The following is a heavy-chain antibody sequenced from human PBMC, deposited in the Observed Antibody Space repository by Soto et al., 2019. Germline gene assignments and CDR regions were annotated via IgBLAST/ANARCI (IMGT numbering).Heavy chain of an antibody. J-gene: IGHJ3*02. V-gene: IGHV1-69*01. D-gene: IGHD4-17*01. Sequence: QVQLEQSGAEVKKAGSSVKVSCKAFGGSVNSHAINWVRQAPGQGLEWMGGIIPMFGTPTYAQRFQAGVTISADESTSTGYLDLSSLRSEDTAMYYCARSRNVAEFNDYGGNYHGFDIWGQGTMVTVSS. CDR2: IIPMFGTP. CDR3: ARSRNVAEFNDYGGNYHGFDI. CDR1: GGSVNSHA.